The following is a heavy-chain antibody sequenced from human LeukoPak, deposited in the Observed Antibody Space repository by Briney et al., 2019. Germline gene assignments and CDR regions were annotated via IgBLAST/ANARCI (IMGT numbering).Heavy chain of an antibody. CDR3: ARVGSGYSGYYYYMDV. Sequence: ASVKVSCKASGYTFTSYYMHWVRQAPGQGLEWMGIINPSGGSTNYAQKFQGRVTMTRDMSTSTVYMELSSLRYEDTAVYYCARVGSGYSGYYYYMDVWGKGTTVTVSS. CDR2: INPSGGST. D-gene: IGHD5-12*01. V-gene: IGHV1-46*01. CDR1: GYTFTSYY. J-gene: IGHJ6*03.